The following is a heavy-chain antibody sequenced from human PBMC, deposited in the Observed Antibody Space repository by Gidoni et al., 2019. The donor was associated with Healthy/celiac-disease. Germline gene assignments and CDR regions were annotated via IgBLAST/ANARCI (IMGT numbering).Heavy chain of an antibody. D-gene: IGHD5-12*01. CDR2: IRSKAYGGTT. V-gene: IGHV3-49*03. CDR3: TRVGGYNYYFDY. J-gene: IGHJ4*02. CDR1: GLTFGDYA. Sequence: VLLVGSGGGLVQPGRSLRLSSAASGLTFGDYAMSWCRQAQGKGLEWVGCIRSKAYGGTTEYDASVKGSFTTSRDDSKSIAYLQMNSLKTEDTAVYYCTRVGGYNYYFDYWGQGTLVTVSS.